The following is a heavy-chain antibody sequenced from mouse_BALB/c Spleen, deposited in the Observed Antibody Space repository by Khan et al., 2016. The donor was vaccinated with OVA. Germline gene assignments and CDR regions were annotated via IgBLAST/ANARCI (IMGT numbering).Heavy chain of an antibody. V-gene: IGHV3-6*02. CDR2: ISYDGSN. D-gene: IGHD2-1*01. J-gene: IGHJ3*01. CDR1: GYSITSGYF. CDR3: ASKSYGKGAY. Sequence: EVQLQESGPGLVNPSQSLSLTCSVSGYSITSGYFWSWIRQFPGNRLEWMGYISYDGSNKYNPSLKNRISITRDTAKKQFFLKLNSVTTGDTATYYCASKSYGKGAYWGQGTLVTVSA.